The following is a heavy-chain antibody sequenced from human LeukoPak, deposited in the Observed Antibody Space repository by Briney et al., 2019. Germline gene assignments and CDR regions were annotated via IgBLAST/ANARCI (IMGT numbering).Heavy chain of an antibody. CDR2: IWYDEANK. Sequence: GSLRLSCAASGFTFISYGMHWVRQAPGKGLEWVAVIWYDEANKYYADSVKGRFTISRDNSKNTLYLQMNSLRVEDTAVYYCAKDPLSGNYYFDYWGQGTLVTVSS. CDR1: GFTFISYG. D-gene: IGHD1-26*01. J-gene: IGHJ4*02. CDR3: AKDPLSGNYYFDY. V-gene: IGHV3-33*06.